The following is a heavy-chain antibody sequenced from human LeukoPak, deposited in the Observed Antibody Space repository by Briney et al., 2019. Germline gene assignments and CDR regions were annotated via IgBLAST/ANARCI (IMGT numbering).Heavy chain of an antibody. CDR2: LNHSGLP. CDR3: ASCSDYDFIGGL. V-gene: IGHV4-34*01. CDR1: GGSFIDYY. D-gene: IGHD3-3*01. Sequence: KPSETLSLTCAVYGGSFIDYYWIWIRQPPGKGLEWIGELNHSGLPSYDPSLKSRVTMSVDTSKNQFSLKVTSVTAADTAVYYCASCSDYDFIGGLWGQGTPVTVSS. J-gene: IGHJ4*02.